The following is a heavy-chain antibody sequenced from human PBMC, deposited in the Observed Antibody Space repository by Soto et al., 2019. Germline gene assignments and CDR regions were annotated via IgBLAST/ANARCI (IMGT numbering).Heavy chain of an antibody. CDR2: IWYDERNE. CDR3: ARSLRVHCGGAYYSVGSDY. CDR1: GFTFSNYD. D-gene: IGHD2-15*01. J-gene: IGHJ4*02. V-gene: IGHV3-33*01. Sequence: QVQVVESGGGVVQPGRSLRLSCAASGFTFSNYDMHWVRQAPGKGLEWVAIIWYDERNEYYADSVKGRFIISRDNSKNTLYLQLNSLRVEDTAVYYCARSLRVHCGGAYYSVGSDYWGQGTLVTVSS.